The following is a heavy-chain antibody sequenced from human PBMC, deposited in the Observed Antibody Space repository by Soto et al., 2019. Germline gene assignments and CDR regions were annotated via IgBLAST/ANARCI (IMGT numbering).Heavy chain of an antibody. J-gene: IGHJ4*02. CDR1: GFTFSSYS. V-gene: IGHV3-21*01. Sequence: EVQLVESGGGLVKPGGSLRLSCAASGFTFSSYSMNWVRQAPGKGLEWVSSISSSSSYIYYADSVKGRFTISRDNAKNSLYLQMNSLRAEDTAVYYCARDDVASSWYEGHSEGGSDYWGQGTLVTVSS. D-gene: IGHD6-13*01. CDR3: ARDDVASSWYEGHSEGGSDY. CDR2: ISSSSSYI.